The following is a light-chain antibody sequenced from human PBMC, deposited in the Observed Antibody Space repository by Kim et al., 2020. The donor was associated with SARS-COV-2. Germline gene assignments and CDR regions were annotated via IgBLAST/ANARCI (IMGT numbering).Light chain of an antibody. Sequence: SYELTQPPSVSVSPGQTASITCSGYKLGDKYVSWYQQKPGQSPVVVIHQDNQRPSGIPERFSGSNSGNTATLTISGTQAMDEADYYCQAWDCSTHNYV. CDR2: QDN. CDR3: QAWDCSTHNYV. V-gene: IGLV3-1*01. CDR1: KLGDKY. J-gene: IGLJ1*01.